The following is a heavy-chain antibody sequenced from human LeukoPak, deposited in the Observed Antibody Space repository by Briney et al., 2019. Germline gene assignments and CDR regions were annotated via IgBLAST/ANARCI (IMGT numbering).Heavy chain of an antibody. CDR3: ARAFNYYDSSGCGY. CDR2: INHSGST. V-gene: IGHV4-34*01. D-gene: IGHD3-22*01. J-gene: IGHJ4*02. Sequence: PSETLSLTCAVYGESFSGYYWSWIRQPPGKGLEWIGEINHSGSTNYNPSLKSRVTISVDTSKNQFSLKLSSVTAADTAVYYCARAFNYYDSSGCGYWGQGTLVTVSS. CDR1: GESFSGYY.